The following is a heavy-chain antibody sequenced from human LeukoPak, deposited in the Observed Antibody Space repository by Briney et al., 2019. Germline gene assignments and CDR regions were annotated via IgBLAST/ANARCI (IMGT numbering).Heavy chain of an antibody. J-gene: IGHJ4*02. CDR2: IWYDGSNK. CDR3: ARGDLVYFDY. V-gene: IGHV3-33*01. D-gene: IGHD2-21*02. Sequence: PGGSLRLSCAASGSTFSSYGMHWVRQAPGKGLEWVAVIWYDGSNKYYADSVKGRFTISRDNSENTLYLQMNSLRAEDTAVYYCARGDLVYFDYWGQGTLVTASS. CDR1: GSTFSSYG.